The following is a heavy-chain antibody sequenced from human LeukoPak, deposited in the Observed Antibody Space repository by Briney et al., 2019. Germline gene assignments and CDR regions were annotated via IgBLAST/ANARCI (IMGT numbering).Heavy chain of an antibody. CDR3: ARGALSFWNDY. J-gene: IGHJ4*02. Sequence: SETLSLTCTVSGGSISSYYWSWIRQPPGKGLEWIGYIYYSGSTNYNPSLKSRVTISVDTSKNQFSLKLSSVTAADTAVYYCARGALSFWNDYWGQGTLVTVSS. D-gene: IGHD1-1*01. CDR2: IYYSGST. CDR1: GGSISSYY. V-gene: IGHV4-59*01.